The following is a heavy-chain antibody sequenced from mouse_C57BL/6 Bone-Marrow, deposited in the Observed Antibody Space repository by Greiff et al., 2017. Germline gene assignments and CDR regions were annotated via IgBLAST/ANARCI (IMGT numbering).Heavy chain of an antibody. D-gene: IGHD1-1*01. J-gene: IGHJ3*01. V-gene: IGHV1-15*01. CDR3: TRQNYYGSSYTFSWFAY. CDR1: GYTFTDYE. Sequence: VQLQQSGAELVRPGASVTLSCKASGYTFTDYEMHWVKQTPVHGLEWIGAIDPETGGTAYNQKFKGKAILTADKSSSTAYMELRSLTSEDSAVYYCTRQNYYGSSYTFSWFAYWGQGTLVTVSA. CDR2: IDPETGGT.